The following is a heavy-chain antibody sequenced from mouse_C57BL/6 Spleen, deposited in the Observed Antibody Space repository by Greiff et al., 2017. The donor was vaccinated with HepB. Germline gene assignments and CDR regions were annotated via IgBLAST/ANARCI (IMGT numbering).Heavy chain of an antibody. J-gene: IGHJ3*01. CDR2: INPNNGGT. V-gene: IGHV1-26*01. Sequence: EVQLQQSGPELVKPGASVKISCKASGYTFTDYYMNWVKQSHGKSLEWIGDINPNNGGTSYNQKFKGKATLTVDKSSSTGYMELRSLTSEETAVYYCARGEDSYYYGSRPWFAYWGQGTLVTVSA. D-gene: IGHD1-1*01. CDR3: ARGEDSYYYGSRPWFAY. CDR1: GYTFTDYY.